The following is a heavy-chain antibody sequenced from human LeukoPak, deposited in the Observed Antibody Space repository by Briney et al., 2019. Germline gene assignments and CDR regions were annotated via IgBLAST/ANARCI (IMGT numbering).Heavy chain of an antibody. CDR3: ARDLNWGFDY. Sequence: GESLKISCAASGFTFSDYAMNWVRQAPMKGLEWVSHINGDSGLIDYAGSVRGRFTISRDNAQNSLYLQMNSLRAEDTAVYYCARDLNWGFDYWGQGILVTVSS. CDR1: GFTFSDYA. D-gene: IGHD7-27*01. V-gene: IGHV3-48*01. J-gene: IGHJ4*02. CDR2: INGDSGLI.